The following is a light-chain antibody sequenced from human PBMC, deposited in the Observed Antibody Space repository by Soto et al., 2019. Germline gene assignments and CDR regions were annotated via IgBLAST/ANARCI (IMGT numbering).Light chain of an antibody. CDR3: CSYGGKSNYTWV. V-gene: IGLV2-11*01. J-gene: IGLJ3*02. CDR1: SNNVGAYDY. Sequence: QSALTQPRSVSGSPGRSVTISCTGTSNNVGAYDYVSWYQQHPGQAPKLLIYDVYKRPSGVPDRFSGSKSGNTASLTVSGVQAEDEADYYCCSYGGKSNYTWVFGGGTKVTVL. CDR2: DVY.